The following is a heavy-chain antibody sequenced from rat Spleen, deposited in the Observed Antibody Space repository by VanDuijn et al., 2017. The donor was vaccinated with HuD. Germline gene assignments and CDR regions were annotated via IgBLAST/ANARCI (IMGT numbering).Heavy chain of an antibody. CDR2: ITYDGSST. Sequence: EVQLVESGGGLVQPGRSLKLSCAASGFTFSDYNMAWVRQAPKKGLEWVETITYDGSSTYYRDSVKGRFTISRHTAKSTLYLQMDSLRSEDTATYYCARHPARGYSELDYWGQGVMVTVSS. CDR3: ARHPARGYSELDY. J-gene: IGHJ2*01. CDR1: GFTFSDYN. D-gene: IGHD1-11*01. V-gene: IGHV5-7*01.